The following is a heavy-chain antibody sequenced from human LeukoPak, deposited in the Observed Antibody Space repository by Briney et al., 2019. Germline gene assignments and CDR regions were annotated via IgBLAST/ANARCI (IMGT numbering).Heavy chain of an antibody. J-gene: IGHJ6*02. D-gene: IGHD3-10*01. CDR3: ARHPYYGSGSEYYYGMDV. Sequence: PSETLSLTCTVSGGSISSYYWSWIRQPPGKGLEWIGYIYNSGSTNYNPSLKSRATISVDTSKNQFSLKLSSVTAADTAVYYCARHPYYGSGSEYYYGMDVWGQGTTVTVSS. V-gene: IGHV4-59*08. CDR2: IYNSGST. CDR1: GGSISSYY.